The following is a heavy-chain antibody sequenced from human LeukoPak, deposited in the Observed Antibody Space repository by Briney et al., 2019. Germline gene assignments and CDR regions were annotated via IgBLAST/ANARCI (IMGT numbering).Heavy chain of an antibody. D-gene: IGHD6-19*01. J-gene: IGHJ4*02. CDR1: GFTFSSYS. CDR3: ARDSKQWRTSYYFDY. V-gene: IGHV3-21*01. CDR2: ISSGASYI. Sequence: GGSLRLSCAASGFTFSSYSMNWVRQAPGKGLEWVSSISSGASYIYYADSLKGRFTISRDNAKNSLYLQMNSLRAEDTAVYYCARDSKQWRTSYYFDYWGQGTLVTVSS.